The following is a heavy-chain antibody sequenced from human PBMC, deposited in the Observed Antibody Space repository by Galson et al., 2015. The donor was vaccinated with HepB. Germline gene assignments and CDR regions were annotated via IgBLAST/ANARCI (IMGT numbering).Heavy chain of an antibody. D-gene: IGHD6-19*01. CDR3: ARAIAVAGAVSH. J-gene: IGHJ4*02. CDR2: IYYSGST. V-gene: IGHV4-59*01. Sequence: ETLSLTCTVSGGSISSYYWSWIRQPPGKGLEWIGYIYYSGSTNYNPSLKSRVTISVDTSKNQFSLKLSSVTAADTAVYYCARAIAVAGAVSHWGQGTLVTVSS. CDR1: GGSISSYY.